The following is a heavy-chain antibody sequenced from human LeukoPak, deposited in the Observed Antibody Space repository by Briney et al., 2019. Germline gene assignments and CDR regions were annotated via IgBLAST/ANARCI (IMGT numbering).Heavy chain of an antibody. CDR1: GGSVGRGGYY. D-gene: IGHD6-13*01. Sequence: SETLSLTCSVSGGSVGRGGYYWTWIRQPPGTGLEWIGYIYHSGSPYLNPSLKSRVSISVDRSKNQFSLNLSSVTAADTAVYYCARVSVASIPGVAAADIAYWGQGTLVTVSS. J-gene: IGHJ4*02. CDR3: ARVSVASIPGVAAADIAY. V-gene: IGHV4-30-2*01. CDR2: IYHSGSP.